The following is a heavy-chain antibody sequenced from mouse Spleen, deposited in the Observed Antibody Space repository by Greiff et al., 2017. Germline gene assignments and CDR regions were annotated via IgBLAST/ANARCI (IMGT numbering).Heavy chain of an antibody. Sequence: QVQLQQSGPGLVAPSQSLSITCTVSGFSLTTYGVDWVRQSPGKGLEWLGLIWSGGSTNYNSALKSRLSISKDNSKSQVFLKMNSLQTDDTAMYYCASDLGTVAFAYWGQGTLVTVSA. CDR3: ASDLGTVAFAY. CDR1: GFSLTTYG. D-gene: IGHD4-1*01. J-gene: IGHJ3*01. CDR2: IWSGGST. V-gene: IGHV2-6*01.